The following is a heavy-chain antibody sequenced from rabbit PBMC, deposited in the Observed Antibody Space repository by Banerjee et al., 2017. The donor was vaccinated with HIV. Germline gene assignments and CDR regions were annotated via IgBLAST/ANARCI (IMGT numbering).Heavy chain of an antibody. Sequence: QEQLVESGGGLVQPGGSLKLSCKASGFDFSSYGVSWVRQAPGKGLEWIGFIDPVFGSTYYASWVNGRFTISSHNAQNTLYLQLNSLTAADTATYFCVREAYGYAGYAYATYTRLDLWGQGTLVTVS. CDR2: IDPVFGST. V-gene: IGHV1S47*01. CDR1: GFDFSSYG. D-gene: IGHD6-1*01. CDR3: VREAYGYAGYAYATYTRLDL. J-gene: IGHJ3*01.